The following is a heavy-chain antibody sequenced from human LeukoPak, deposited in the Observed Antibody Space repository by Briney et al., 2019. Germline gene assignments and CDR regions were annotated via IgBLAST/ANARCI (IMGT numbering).Heavy chain of an antibody. CDR3: ARADTSGYIYYFDY. CDR1: GFTFSNSA. CDR2: VSGSGGST. D-gene: IGHD3-22*01. Sequence: VGSLRLSCAASGFTFSNSAMSWVRQAPGKGLEWVSSVSGSGGSTYYADSVKGRFTISRDNSKNTLYLQVNSLRAEDTAVYYCARADTSGYIYYFDYWGQGTLVTVSS. V-gene: IGHV3-23*01. J-gene: IGHJ4*02.